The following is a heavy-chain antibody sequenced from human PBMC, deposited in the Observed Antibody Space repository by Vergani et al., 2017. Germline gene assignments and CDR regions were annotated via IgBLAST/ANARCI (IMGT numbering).Heavy chain of an antibody. Sequence: QVQLVESGGGVVQPGRSLRLSCAASGYTFTSYGISWVRQAPGQGLEWMGWISAYNGNTNYAQKLQGRVTMTTDTSTSTAYMELRSLRSDDTAVYYCARGGLGVVVAATPDYWGQGTLVTVSS. CDR1: GYTFTSYG. CDR3: ARGGLGVVVAATPDY. D-gene: IGHD2-15*01. V-gene: IGHV1-18*01. CDR2: ISAYNGNT. J-gene: IGHJ4*02.